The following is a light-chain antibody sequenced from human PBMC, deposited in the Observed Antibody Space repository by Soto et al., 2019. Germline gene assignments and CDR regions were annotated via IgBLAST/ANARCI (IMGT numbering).Light chain of an antibody. Sequence: QSVLTQPTSASETPGQRVTISCSGSSSNIGSNYVYWYQQLPGTAPKLLIYRNDQRPSGVSDRFSGSKSGTSASLLISGLRSEDEGEYYCGTWDDSRSGHWVFGGGTKLTVL. V-gene: IGLV1-47*01. CDR1: SSNIGSNY. CDR3: GTWDDSRSGHWV. CDR2: RND. J-gene: IGLJ3*02.